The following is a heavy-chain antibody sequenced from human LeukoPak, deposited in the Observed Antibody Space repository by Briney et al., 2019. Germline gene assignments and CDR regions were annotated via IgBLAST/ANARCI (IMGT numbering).Heavy chain of an antibody. CDR3: VRVVGGCSSSNCHLDY. J-gene: IGHJ4*02. CDR2: ISSNGGST. Sequence: PGGSLRLSCSASGFTFSYYAMHWVRQAPGKGLEYVSAISSNGGSTYYADSMKGRFTISRDNSKNTLYLQVSSLRAEDTAVYYCVRVVGGCSSSNCHLDYWGQGTHVTVSS. V-gene: IGHV3-64D*09. CDR1: GFTFSYYA. D-gene: IGHD2-2*01.